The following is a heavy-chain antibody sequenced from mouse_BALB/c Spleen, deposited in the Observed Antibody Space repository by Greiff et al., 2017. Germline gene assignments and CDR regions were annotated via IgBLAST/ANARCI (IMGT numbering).Heavy chain of an antibody. V-gene: IGHV1-7*01. CDR3: ARSRWDEMDY. D-gene: IGHD4-1*01. CDR2: INPSTGYT. CDR1: GYTFTSYW. J-gene: IGHJ4*01. Sequence: VQPQESGAELAKPGASVKMSCKASGYTFTSYWMHWVKQRPGQGLEWIGYINPSTGYTEYNQKFKDKATLTADKSASTAYMQLSSLTSEDSAVYYCARSRWDEMDYWGQGTSVTVSS.